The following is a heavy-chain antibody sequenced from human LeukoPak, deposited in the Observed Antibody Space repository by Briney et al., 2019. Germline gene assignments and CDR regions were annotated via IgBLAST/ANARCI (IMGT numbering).Heavy chain of an antibody. D-gene: IGHD3-10*01. CDR2: ISSSGSTI. CDR3: AKHPQAYYYGSGSYYNKNWFDP. J-gene: IGHJ5*02. CDR1: GFTFSDYY. V-gene: IGHV3-11*01. Sequence: PGGSLRLSCAASGFTFSDYYMSWIRQAPGKGLEWVSYISSSGSTIYYADSVKGRFTISRDNAKNSLYLQMNSLRAEDTAVYYCAKHPQAYYYGSGSYYNKNWFDPWGQGTLVTVSS.